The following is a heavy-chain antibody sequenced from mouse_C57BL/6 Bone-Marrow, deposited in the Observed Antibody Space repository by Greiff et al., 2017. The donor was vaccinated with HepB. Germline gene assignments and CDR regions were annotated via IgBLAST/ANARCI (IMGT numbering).Heavy chain of an antibody. CDR1: GFTFSDYG. D-gene: IGHD1-1*01. CDR3: AGDYYGSSYRYFDV. J-gene: IGHJ1*03. Sequence: DVMLVESGGGLVKPGGSLKLSCAASGFTFSDYGMHWVRQAPEKGLEWVAYISSGSSTIYYADTVKGRFTISRDNAKNTLFLQMTSLRSEDTAMYYCAGDYYGSSYRYFDVWGTGTTVTVSS. CDR2: ISSGSSTI. V-gene: IGHV5-17*01.